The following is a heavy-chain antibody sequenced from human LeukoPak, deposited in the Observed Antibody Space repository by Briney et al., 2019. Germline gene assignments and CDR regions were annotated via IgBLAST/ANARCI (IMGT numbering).Heavy chain of an antibody. V-gene: IGHV4-34*01. CDR3: ATSRYYYYGMDV. D-gene: IGHD6-25*01. Sequence: SETLSLTCAVYGGSFSGYYWSWIRQPPGKGLEWIGEINHSGSTNYNPSLKSRVTMSVDTSKNQFSLKLSSVTAADTAVYYCATSRYYYYGMDVWGQGTTVTVSS. J-gene: IGHJ6*02. CDR2: INHSGST. CDR1: GGSFSGYY.